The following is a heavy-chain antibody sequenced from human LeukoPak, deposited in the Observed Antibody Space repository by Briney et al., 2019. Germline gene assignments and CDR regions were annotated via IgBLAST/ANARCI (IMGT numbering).Heavy chain of an antibody. Sequence: GGSLRLSCAASGFTFSSYSMIWVRQAPGKGLEWVALIWYDGNNKYYADSVKGRFTVSRDNSKNTLYLQMNSLRAEDTAVYYCARDLAAGEHFYFDLWGRGALVTVSS. J-gene: IGHJ2*01. CDR1: GFTFSSYS. CDR2: IWYDGNNK. CDR3: ARDLAAGEHFYFDL. V-gene: IGHV3-33*08. D-gene: IGHD7-27*01.